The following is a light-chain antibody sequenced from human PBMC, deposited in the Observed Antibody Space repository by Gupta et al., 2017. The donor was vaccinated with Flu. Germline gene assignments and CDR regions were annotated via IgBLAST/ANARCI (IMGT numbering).Light chain of an antibody. CDR1: QIVSSTY. V-gene: IGKV3-20*01. Sequence: VLTQSPDTLSLFRGERATLSCRASQIVSSTYLAWYQQKPGQATRPLIYGTSNRATGIPDRFSGSGSGTDFPLTISRLEPEDFAVYYCQQYGSSYTFGQGTKLAVK. CDR2: GTS. J-gene: IGKJ2*01. CDR3: QQYGSSYT.